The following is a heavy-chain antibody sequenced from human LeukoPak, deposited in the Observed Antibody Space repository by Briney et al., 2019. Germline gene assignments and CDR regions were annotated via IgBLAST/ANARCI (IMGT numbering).Heavy chain of an antibody. D-gene: IGHD3-10*01. V-gene: IGHV6-1*01. CDR2: TYYRSKWYN. Sequence: SQTLSLTCAISGDSVSSNSAAWNWIRQSPSRGLEWLGRTYYRSKWYNDYAVSVKSRITTNPDTSKNQFSLQLNSVTPEDTAVYYCARGSLWFGELLDAFDIWGQGTMVTVSS. J-gene: IGHJ3*02. CDR3: ARGSLWFGELLDAFDI. CDR1: GDSVSSNSAA.